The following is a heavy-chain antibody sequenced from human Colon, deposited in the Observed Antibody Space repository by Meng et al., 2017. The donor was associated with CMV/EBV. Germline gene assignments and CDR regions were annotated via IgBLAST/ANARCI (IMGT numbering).Heavy chain of an antibody. CDR2: INPFGTPT. D-gene: IGHD2-21*01. CDR3: ARDIGDLSVVVIAGTGYYGMDV. CDR1: GYTFTSYY. Sequence: ASVKVSCKASGYTFTSYYMHWVRQAPGQGLEWMGKINPFGTPTTYAPKFQGRITMTRDTSTSTFYMEVSSLRPEDTAVYYCARDIGDLSVVVIAGTGYYGMDVWGQGTTVTVSS. V-gene: IGHV1-46*01. J-gene: IGHJ6*02.